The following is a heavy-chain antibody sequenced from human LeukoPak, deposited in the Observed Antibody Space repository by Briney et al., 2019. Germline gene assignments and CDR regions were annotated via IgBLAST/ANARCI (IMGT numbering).Heavy chain of an antibody. CDR1: GGSISSYY. CDR3: ARDTLTAAGTKGYYYYYGMDV. D-gene: IGHD6-13*01. J-gene: IGHJ6*02. V-gene: IGHV4-59*01. CDR2: IYYSGST. Sequence: SETLSLTCTVSGGSISSYYWSWIRQPPGKGLEWIGYIYYSGSTNYNPSLKSRVTISVDTSKNQFSLKLSSVTAADTAVYYCARDTLTAAGTKGYYYYYGMDVWGQGTTVTVSS.